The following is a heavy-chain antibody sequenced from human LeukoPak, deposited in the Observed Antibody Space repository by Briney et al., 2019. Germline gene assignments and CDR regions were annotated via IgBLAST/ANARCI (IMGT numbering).Heavy chain of an antibody. CDR2: IYYSGST. Sequence: SETLSLTCTASGGSISSSSYYWGWIRQPPGKGLEWIGSIYYSGSTYYNPSLKSRVTLSVDTSKNQFSLKLSSVTAADTAVYYCARTQYCTNGVCRYYYDSSGSYFDYWGQGTLVTVSS. V-gene: IGHV4-39*01. CDR1: GGSISSSSYY. CDR3: ARTQYCTNGVCRYYYDSSGSYFDY. J-gene: IGHJ4*02. D-gene: IGHD2-8*01.